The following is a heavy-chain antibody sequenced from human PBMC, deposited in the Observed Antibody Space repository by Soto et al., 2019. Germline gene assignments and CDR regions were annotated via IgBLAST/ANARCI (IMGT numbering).Heavy chain of an antibody. CDR2: ISSSGSTI. CDR3: ARGAGITMIVVVTPGAFDT. CDR1: GFTFSDYY. V-gene: IGHV3-11*01. Sequence: PGGSVRLSCAASGFTFSDYYMSWIRQAPGKGLEWVSYISSSGSTIYYADSVKGRFTISRDNAKNSLYLQMNSLRAEDTAVYYCARGAGITMIVVVTPGAFDTWGQGTMVTVSS. J-gene: IGHJ3*02. D-gene: IGHD3-22*01.